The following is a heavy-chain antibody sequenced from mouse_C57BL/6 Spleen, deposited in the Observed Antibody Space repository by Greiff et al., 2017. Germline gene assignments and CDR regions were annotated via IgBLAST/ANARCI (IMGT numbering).Heavy chain of an antibody. V-gene: IGHV1-50*01. Sequence: QVQLQQPGAELVKPGASVKLSCKASGYTFTSYWMQWVKQRPGQGLEWIGEIDPSDSYTNYNQKFKGKATLTVDTSSSTAYMQLSSLTSEDSAVYYCAILLRPSLDYAMDYWGQGTSVTVSS. CDR3: AILLRPSLDYAMDY. CDR2: IDPSDSYT. D-gene: IGHD1-1*01. J-gene: IGHJ4*01. CDR1: GYTFTSYW.